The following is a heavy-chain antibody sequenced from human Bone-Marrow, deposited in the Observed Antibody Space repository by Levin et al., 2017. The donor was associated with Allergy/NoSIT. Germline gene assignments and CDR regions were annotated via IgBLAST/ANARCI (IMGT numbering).Heavy chain of an antibody. CDR3: ARDLDSSGWYPPYYYYGMDV. CDR1: GFTFSSYW. J-gene: IGHJ6*02. V-gene: IGHV3-74*01. D-gene: IGHD6-19*01. Sequence: GGSLRLSCAASGFTFSSYWMHWVRQAPGKGLVWVSRINSDGSSTSYADSVKGRFTISRDNAKNTLYLQMNSLRAEDTAVYYCARDLDSSGWYPPYYYYGMDVWGQGTTVTVSS. CDR2: INSDGSST.